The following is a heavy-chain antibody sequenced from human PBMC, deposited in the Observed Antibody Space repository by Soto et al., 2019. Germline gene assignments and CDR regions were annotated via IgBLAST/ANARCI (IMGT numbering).Heavy chain of an antibody. V-gene: IGHV3-48*02. CDR2: LSSSSGTI. J-gene: IGHJ4*02. D-gene: IGHD1-26*01. CDR3: AREPSTAVGATGLFDY. CDR1: GFTFSIYS. Sequence: EVQLVEYGGALVQPGGSLRLSCAASGFTFSIYSMNWVRQAPGKGLEWVSYLSSSSGTIHYAESVKGRFTISRDNAKNLLFLQMSSLRDEDTAVYYCAREPSTAVGATGLFDYWGQGTLVTVSS.